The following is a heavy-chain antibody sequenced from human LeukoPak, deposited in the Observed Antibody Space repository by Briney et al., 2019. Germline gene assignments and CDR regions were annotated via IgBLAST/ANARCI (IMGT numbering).Heavy chain of an antibody. Sequence: GGSLRLSCAASGFTFSSYSMNWVRQAPGKGLEWVSYISSSSSTIYYADSVKGRFTISRDNAKNSLYLQMNSLRAEDTAVYYCGRSVEYSSSSGVFDFGGKGTMVTVSS. J-gene: IGHJ3*01. D-gene: IGHD6-6*01. V-gene: IGHV3-48*01. CDR3: GRSVEYSSSSGVFDF. CDR2: ISSSSSTI. CDR1: GFTFSSYS.